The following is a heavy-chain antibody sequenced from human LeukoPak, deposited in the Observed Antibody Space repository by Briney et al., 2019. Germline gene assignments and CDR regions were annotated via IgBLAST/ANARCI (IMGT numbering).Heavy chain of an antibody. CDR3: ARSPPGEYQLPL. D-gene: IGHD2-2*01. CDR2: IYYSGST. V-gene: IGHV4-30-4*08. Sequence: SQTLSLTCTVSGGSISSGDYYWSWIRQPPGKGLEWIGYIYYSGSTYYNPSLKSRVTISVDTSKNQFSLKLSSVTAADTAVYYCARSPPGEYQLPLWGQGTLVTVSS. J-gene: IGHJ4*02. CDR1: GGSISSGDYY.